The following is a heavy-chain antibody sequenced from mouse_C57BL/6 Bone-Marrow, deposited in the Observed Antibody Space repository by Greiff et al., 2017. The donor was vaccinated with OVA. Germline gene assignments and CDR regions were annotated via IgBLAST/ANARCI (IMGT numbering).Heavy chain of an antibody. V-gene: IGHV5-12*01. CDR3: ERLDAMDY. Sequence: EVQRVESGGGLVQPGGSLKLSCAASGFTFSDFYMYWIRQTPEKRLEWVAYISNGGGSTYYPDTVKGRFTISRDNAKNTLYLQMSRLKSEDTAMYYCERLDAMDYWGQGTTVTVSS. CDR2: ISNGGGST. J-gene: IGHJ4*01. CDR1: GFTFSDFY.